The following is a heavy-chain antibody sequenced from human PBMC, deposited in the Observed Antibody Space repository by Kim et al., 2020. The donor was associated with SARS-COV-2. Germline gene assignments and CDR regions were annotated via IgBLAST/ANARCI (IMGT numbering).Heavy chain of an antibody. CDR1: GFTFSSYW. J-gene: IGHJ4*02. Sequence: GSLRLSCAASGFTFSSYWMHWVRQAPGKGLVWVSRINSDGSSTSYADSVKGRFTISRDNAKNTLYLQMNSLRAEDTAVYYCARGVVEMATIYVYWGQGTLVTVSS. CDR3: ARGVVEMATIYVY. V-gene: IGHV3-74*01. CDR2: INSDGSST. D-gene: IGHD5-12*01.